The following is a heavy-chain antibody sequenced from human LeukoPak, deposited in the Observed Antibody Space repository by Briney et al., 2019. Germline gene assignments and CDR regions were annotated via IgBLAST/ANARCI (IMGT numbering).Heavy chain of an antibody. CDR2: IWYDGSNK. J-gene: IGHJ6*02. V-gene: IGHV3-33*01. D-gene: IGHD3-10*01. Sequence: GGSLRLSCAASGFTFSSYGMHWVRQAPGKGLAWVAVIWYDGSNKYYADSVKGRFTISRDNSKNTLYLQMNSLRAEDTAVYYCARDDYYGSGSYYIPRDYYYGMDVWGQGTTVTVSS. CDR3: ARDDYYGSGSYYIPRDYYYGMDV. CDR1: GFTFSSYG.